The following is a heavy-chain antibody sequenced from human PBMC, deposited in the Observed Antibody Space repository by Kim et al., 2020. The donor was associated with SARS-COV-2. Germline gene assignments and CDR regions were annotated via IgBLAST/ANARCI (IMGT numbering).Heavy chain of an antibody. Sequence: GGSLRLSCAASGFTFSSYSMNWVRQAPGKGLEWVSSISSSSSYIYYADSVKGRFTISRDNAKNSLYLQMNSLRAEDTAVYYCARAGGLTYYYGMDVWCQGTTVTVSS. J-gene: IGHJ6*02. CDR3: ARAGGLTYYYGMDV. CDR2: ISSSSSYI. CDR1: GFTFSSYS. D-gene: IGHD3-9*01. V-gene: IGHV3-21*01.